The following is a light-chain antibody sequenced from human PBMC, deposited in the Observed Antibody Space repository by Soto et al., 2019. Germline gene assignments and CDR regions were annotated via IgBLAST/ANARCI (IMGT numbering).Light chain of an antibody. J-gene: IGLJ2*01. CDR2: EVS. CDR1: SSDIGGYNY. Sequence: QSALTQPASVSGSPGQSITISCTGTSSDIGGYNYVSWYQQHPGKAPKLMIFEVSDRPSGVSNRFSGSKVDNTASLTISGLQAEDEADYYCASYTTTGTVLFGAGTKLTVL. CDR3: ASYTTTGTVL. V-gene: IGLV2-14*01.